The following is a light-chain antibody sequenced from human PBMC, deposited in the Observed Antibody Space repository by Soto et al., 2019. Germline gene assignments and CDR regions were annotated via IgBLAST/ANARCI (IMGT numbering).Light chain of an antibody. CDR2: YVD. J-gene: IGLJ1*01. CDR3: SSYADGSIYF. Sequence: QSALTQPASVSGSPGQSITISCTGTYSDVGGFNYVSWYQQHPGRAPKLMIYYVDHRPSGVSSRFSGSKSGNTASLTISGLQAEDEGDYYCSSYADGSIYFFGTGTKLTVL. CDR1: YSDVGGFNY. V-gene: IGLV2-14*03.